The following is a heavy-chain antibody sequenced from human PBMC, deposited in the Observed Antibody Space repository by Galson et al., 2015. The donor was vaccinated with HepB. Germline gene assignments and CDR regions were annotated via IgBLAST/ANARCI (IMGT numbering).Heavy chain of an antibody. J-gene: IGHJ4*02. CDR1: GGTFSSYA. CDR3: AREVSGYSYGFDY. V-gene: IGHV1-69*04. CDR2: IIPILGIA. D-gene: IGHD5-18*01. Sequence: SVKVSCKASGGTFSSYAISWVRQAPGQGLEWMGRIIPILGIANYAQKFQGRVTITADKSTSTAYMELSSLRSEDTAVYYCAREVSGYSYGFDYWGQGTLVTVSS.